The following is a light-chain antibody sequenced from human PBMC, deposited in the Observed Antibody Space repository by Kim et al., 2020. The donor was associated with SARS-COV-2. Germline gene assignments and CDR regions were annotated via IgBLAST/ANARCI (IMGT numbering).Light chain of an antibody. CDR1: SSNIGNNY. CDR2: DNN. J-gene: IGLJ1*01. CDR3: GTWDSSLSAGYV. V-gene: IGLV1-51*01. Sequence: NVTISCSGSSSNIGNNYVSWYQQLPGTAPKLLIYDNNKRPSGIPDRFSGSKSGTSATLGITGLQTGDEADYYCGTWDSSLSAGYVFGTGTKVTVL.